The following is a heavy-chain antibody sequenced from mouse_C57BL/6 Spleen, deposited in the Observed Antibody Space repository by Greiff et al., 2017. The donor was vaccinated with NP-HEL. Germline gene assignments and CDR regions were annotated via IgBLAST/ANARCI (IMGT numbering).Heavy chain of an antibody. V-gene: IGHV14-2*01. Sequence: VQLQQSGAELVKPGASVKLSCTASGFNIKDYYMHWVKQRTEQGLEWIGRIDPEDGETKVAPKFQGKATITADTSSNTAYLQLSSLPSEDTAVYYCARGDDGYYLDYWGQGTTLTVSS. J-gene: IGHJ2*01. CDR1: GFNIKDYY. D-gene: IGHD2-3*01. CDR3: ARGDDGYYLDY. CDR2: IDPEDGET.